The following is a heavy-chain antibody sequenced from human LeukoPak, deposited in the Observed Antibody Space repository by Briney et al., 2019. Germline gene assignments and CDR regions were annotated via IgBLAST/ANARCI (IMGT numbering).Heavy chain of an antibody. V-gene: IGHV3-30-3*01. Sequence: HPGRSLRLSCTASGFTFSSYAMHWVRQAPGKGLGWVAVISYDGSNKYYADSVKGRLTISRDNSKNTLYLQMNSLRAEDTAIYYCVKDRSDNSSWYLGDYWGQGTLVAVSS. J-gene: IGHJ4*02. D-gene: IGHD6-13*01. CDR3: VKDRSDNSSWYLGDY. CDR2: ISYDGSNK. CDR1: GFTFSSYA.